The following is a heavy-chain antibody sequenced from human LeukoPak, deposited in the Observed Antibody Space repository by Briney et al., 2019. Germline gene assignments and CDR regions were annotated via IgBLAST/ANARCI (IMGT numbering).Heavy chain of an antibody. V-gene: IGHV4-39*07. J-gene: IGHJ4*02. CDR2: IYYSGST. D-gene: IGHD3-9*01. Sequence: SETLSLTCTVSGGSISSSSYYWGWIRQPPGKGLEWIGSIYYSGSTYYNPSLKSRVTISVDTSKNQFSLKLSSVTAADTATYFCVRHPTSFDWFRDWGQGTLVTVSS. CDR3: VRHPTSFDWFRD. CDR1: GGSISSSSYY.